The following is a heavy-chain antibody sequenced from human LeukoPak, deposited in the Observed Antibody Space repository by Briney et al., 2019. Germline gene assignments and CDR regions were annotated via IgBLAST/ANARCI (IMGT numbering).Heavy chain of an antibody. CDR3: ATQTGYYNPFDN. D-gene: IGHD3-9*01. Sequence: WETLSLTCTVSGGSISSYYWSWIRQPPGKGLEWIGYIKYSGSTNYNPSLKSRVTISVDTSKNQFSLKLSSVTAADTAVYYCATQTGYYNPFDNWGQGTLVTVSS. J-gene: IGHJ4*02. V-gene: IGHV4-59*01. CDR2: IKYSGST. CDR1: GGSISSYY.